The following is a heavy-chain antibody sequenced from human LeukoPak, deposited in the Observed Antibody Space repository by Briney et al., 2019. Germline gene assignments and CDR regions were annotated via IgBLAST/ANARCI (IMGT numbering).Heavy chain of an antibody. D-gene: IGHD2/OR15-2a*01. CDR3: ARDWFHAIDY. J-gene: IGHJ4*02. CDR1: GFTFNTYS. V-gene: IGHV3-74*01. Sequence: PGGSLRLSCEASGFTFNTYSMNWARQAPGKGLEWVSRIRSDGSDTRYAESVKGRFTISRDNAKNTLYLQMNSLRAEDTAVYYCARDWFHAIDYWGQGTLVTVSS. CDR2: IRSDGSDT.